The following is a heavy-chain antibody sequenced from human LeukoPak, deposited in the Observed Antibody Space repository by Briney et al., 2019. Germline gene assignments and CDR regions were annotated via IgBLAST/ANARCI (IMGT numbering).Heavy chain of an antibody. Sequence: GGSLRLSCASSGFTFSDYYMSWIRQAPGKGLEWVSYISSSSSYTNYADSVKGRFTISRDNAKNSLYLQMNSLRAEDTAVYYCARDHTDSSGFFDYWGQGTLVTVSS. V-gene: IGHV3-11*05. CDR2: ISSSSSYT. CDR3: ARDHTDSSGFFDY. D-gene: IGHD3-22*01. CDR1: GFTFSDYY. J-gene: IGHJ4*02.